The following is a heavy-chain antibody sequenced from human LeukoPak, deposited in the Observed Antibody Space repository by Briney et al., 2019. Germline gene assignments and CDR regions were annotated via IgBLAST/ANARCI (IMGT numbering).Heavy chain of an antibody. D-gene: IGHD2-21*02. Sequence: EGSLRLSCAASGFTFSSYEMNWVRQAPGKGLEWVSYISSSGSTIYYADSVKGRFTISRDNAKNSLYLQMNSLRAEDTAFYYCAGDAYCGGDCYSDYRGQGTLVTVSS. CDR1: GFTFSSYE. CDR3: AGDAYCGGDCYSDY. CDR2: ISSSGSTI. V-gene: IGHV3-48*03. J-gene: IGHJ4*02.